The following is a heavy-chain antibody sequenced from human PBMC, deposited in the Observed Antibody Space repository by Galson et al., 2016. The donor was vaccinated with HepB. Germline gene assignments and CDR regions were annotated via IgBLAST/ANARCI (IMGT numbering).Heavy chain of an antibody. V-gene: IGHV3-48*04. CDR3: ARGRYDILTGYYHGMDV. D-gene: IGHD3-9*01. Sequence: SLRLSCAASGFTLSTHSMNWVRQAPGKGLEWVSYISSSRSTIYYADSVKGRFTISRDNAKHSVHLQMNSLRAEDTAVDYCARGRYDILTGYYHGMDVWGQGTTVTVSS. CDR1: GFTLSTHS. CDR2: ISSSRSTI. J-gene: IGHJ6*02.